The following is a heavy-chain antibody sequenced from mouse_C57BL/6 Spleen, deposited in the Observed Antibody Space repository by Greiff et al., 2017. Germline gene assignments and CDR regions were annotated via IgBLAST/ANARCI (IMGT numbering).Heavy chain of an antibody. CDR1: GFAFSSYW. V-gene: IGHV1-80*01. CDR2: IYAGDGDT. J-gene: IGHJ3*01. D-gene: IGHD3-2*02. Sequence: QVQLLQSGAGLVKPGASVKLSCTASGFAFSSYWMNWVHQRPGKGLEWIGQIYAGDGDTNYNGKFKGKATLTTDKSTSTAYMQLSSLTSEDSAVYFWARGGTAQAGWFAYWGQGTLVTVSA. CDR3: ARGGTAQAGWFAY.